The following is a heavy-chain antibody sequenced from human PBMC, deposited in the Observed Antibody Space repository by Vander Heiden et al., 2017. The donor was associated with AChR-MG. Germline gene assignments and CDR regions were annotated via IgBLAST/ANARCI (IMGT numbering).Heavy chain of an antibody. Sequence: EVQLVASGGNLAQPGGSLRLSCAASGFPFRSYWMTWVRLAPGKGLEWVPKIKGEGSGKYYVDSVKGQFAISTDNAKNSLYLQMNGLRVEDTAVYYCARGRGVVVTRFDYWGQGTLVTVSS. CDR3: ARGRGVVVTRFDY. J-gene: IGHJ4*02. CDR1: GFPFRSYW. D-gene: IGHD2-21*02. CDR2: IKGEGSGK. V-gene: IGHV3-7*03.